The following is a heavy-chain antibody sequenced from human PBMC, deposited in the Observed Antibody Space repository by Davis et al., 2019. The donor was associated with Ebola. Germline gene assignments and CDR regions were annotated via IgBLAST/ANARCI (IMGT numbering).Heavy chain of an antibody. Sequence: GGSLRLSRAASGFTFSNAWMSWVRQAPGKGLEWVGRIKSKTDGGTTDYAAPVKGRFTISRHDSKNTLYLQMNSLKTEDTAVYYCAKDLACTNGVCYKGVYYYGMDVWGQGTTVTVSS. CDR2: IKSKTDGGTT. CDR3: AKDLACTNGVCYKGVYYYGMDV. D-gene: IGHD2-8*01. V-gene: IGHV3-15*01. CDR1: GFTFSNAW. J-gene: IGHJ6*02.